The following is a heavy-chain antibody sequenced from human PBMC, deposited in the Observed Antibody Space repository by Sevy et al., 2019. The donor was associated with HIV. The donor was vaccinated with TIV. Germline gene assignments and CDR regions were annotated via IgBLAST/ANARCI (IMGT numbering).Heavy chain of an antibody. D-gene: IGHD6-13*01. V-gene: IGHV3-21*01. CDR2: ISSSSSYI. CDR3: ASTLAAAGTSPFDY. J-gene: IGHJ4*02. CDR1: GFTFSSYS. Sequence: GGSLRLSCAASGFTFSSYSMNWVRQAPGKGLEWVSSISSSSSYIYYADSVKGRFTISRDNAKNSLYLQMNSLRAEDTAVYYCASTLAAAGTSPFDYWGQGTLVIVSS.